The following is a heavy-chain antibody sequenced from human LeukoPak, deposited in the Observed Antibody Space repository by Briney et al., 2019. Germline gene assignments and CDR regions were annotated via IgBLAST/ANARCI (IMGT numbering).Heavy chain of an antibody. CDR1: GFTFTTYW. J-gene: IGHJ4*02. CDR2: INSDGSIT. V-gene: IGHV3-74*01. CDR3: AKDPRWDSSGY. D-gene: IGHD3-22*01. Sequence: GGFLRLSCAASGFTFTTYWMHWVRQAPGKGLVWVSHINSDGSITSYADSVKGRFTISRDNAKNTLYLQMNSLRAEDTAVYYCAKDPRWDSSGYWGQGTLVTVSS.